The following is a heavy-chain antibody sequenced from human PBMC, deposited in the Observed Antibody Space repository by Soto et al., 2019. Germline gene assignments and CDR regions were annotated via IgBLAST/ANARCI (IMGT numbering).Heavy chain of an antibody. D-gene: IGHD2-2*01. Sequence: EVQLLESGGGLVQPGGSLRLSCAASGFTFSSYAMSWVRQAPGKGLEWVSAISGSGGSTYYADSVKGRFTISRDNSQNTLYLQMNSLIAEETAVYYCAKDPEGRKVVPPYYFDYWGKGTLVTVSS. V-gene: IGHV3-23*01. J-gene: IGHJ4*02. CDR1: GFTFSSYA. CDR3: AKDPEGRKVVPPYYFDY. CDR2: ISGSGGST.